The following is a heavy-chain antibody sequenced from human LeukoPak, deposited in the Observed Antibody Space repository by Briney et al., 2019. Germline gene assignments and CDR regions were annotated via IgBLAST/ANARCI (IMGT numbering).Heavy chain of an antibody. CDR1: GFIFSSYW. CDR3: ARRDNYDY. V-gene: IGHV3-7*01. Sequence: GSLRLSCAASGFIFSSYWMSWVRQAPGKGLEWVANIKQDGSEKYYVDSVKGRFTISRDNSKNTMYLQMNSLRTEDTALYYCARRDNYDYWGQGTLVTVSS. CDR2: IKQDGSEK. D-gene: IGHD1-1*01. J-gene: IGHJ4*02.